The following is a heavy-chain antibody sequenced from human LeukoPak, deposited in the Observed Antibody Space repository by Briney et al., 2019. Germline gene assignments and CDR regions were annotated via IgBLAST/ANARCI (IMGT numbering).Heavy chain of an antibody. CDR2: INHSGST. CDR3: ARGRDIVVVPAGKYYYYYGMDV. D-gene: IGHD2-2*01. J-gene: IGHJ6*02. V-gene: IGHV4-34*01. CDR1: GGSFSGYY. Sequence: SETLSLTCAVYGGSFSGYYWSWIRQPPGKGLEWIGEINHSGSTNYNPSLKSRVTISVDTSKNQFSLKLSSVTAADTAVYYCARGRDIVVVPAGKYYYYYGMDVWGQGTTVTVSS.